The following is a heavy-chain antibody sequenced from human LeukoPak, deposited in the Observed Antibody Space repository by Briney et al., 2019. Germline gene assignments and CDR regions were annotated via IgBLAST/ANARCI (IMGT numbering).Heavy chain of an antibody. D-gene: IGHD2-21*02. CDR3: ARWLGYCGGDCYSSFDY. J-gene: IGHJ4*02. CDR2: IYYSGST. V-gene: IGHV4-59*01. CDR1: GGSISSYY. Sequence: SETLSLTCTVSGGSISSYYWSWIRQPPGKGVEWIGYIYYSGSTNYNPSLKSRVTISVDTSKNQFSLKLSSVTAADTAVYYCARWLGYCGGDCYSSFDYWGQGTLVTVSS.